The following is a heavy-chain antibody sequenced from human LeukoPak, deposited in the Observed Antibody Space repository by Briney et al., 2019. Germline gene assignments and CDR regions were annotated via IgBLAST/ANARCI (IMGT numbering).Heavy chain of an antibody. CDR3: AAVGYGSDSDYVDL. V-gene: IGHV3-15*01. D-gene: IGHD4-17*01. Sequence: GGSLRHSCAASGFTFSNVWMPWVRQAPGKGLEWVGRIRSKTDGRTTDYAAPVKGRFIISRDDSKNTLYLQMNSLKTEDTAVYTWAAVGYGSDSDYVDLWGQGTLVTVSS. J-gene: IGHJ4*02. CDR2: IRSKTDGRTT. CDR1: GFTFSNVW.